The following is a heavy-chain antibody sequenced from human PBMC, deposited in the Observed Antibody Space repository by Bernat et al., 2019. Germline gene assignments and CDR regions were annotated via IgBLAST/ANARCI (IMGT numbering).Heavy chain of an antibody. D-gene: IGHD3-10*01. Sequence: QITLKESGPTLVKPTQTLTLTCSFSGFSLDTRGVGVGWIRQAPGKALEWLSLIYLNAEKEYSPSVETRLTITKDTSNNQVVLTVTNMGPVDTDKYYCERRLSYGAGSHANYYFEYWGKGALVIVSS. CDR2: IYLNAEK. V-gene: IGHV2-5*01. CDR1: GFSLDTRGVG. J-gene: IGHJ4*02. CDR3: ERRLSYGAGSHANYYFEY.